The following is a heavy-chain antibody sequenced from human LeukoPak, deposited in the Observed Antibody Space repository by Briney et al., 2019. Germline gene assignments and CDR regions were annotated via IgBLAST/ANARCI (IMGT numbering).Heavy chain of an antibody. CDR3: ARHAGGVGATFDY. J-gene: IGHJ4*02. V-gene: IGHV4-34*01. D-gene: IGHD1-26*01. CDR1: GGSFSGYY. CDR2: INHSGST. Sequence: SETLSLTCAVYGGSFSGYYWSWIRQPPGKGLEWIGEINHSGSTNYNPSLKSRVTISVDTSKNQFSLKLSSVTAADTAVYYCARHAGGVGATFDYWGQGTLVTVSS.